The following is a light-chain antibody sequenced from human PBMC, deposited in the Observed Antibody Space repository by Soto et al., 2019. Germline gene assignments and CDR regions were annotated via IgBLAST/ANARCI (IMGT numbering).Light chain of an antibody. Sequence: EIVLTQSPATLSLSPGERATLSCRASQSVSRHLAWYQQKPGQAPRLLIYDASNRATGIPARFSGSGSGTDVTLTISSLEPEDSAVYYCQQRSNWLTFGGGTKVEIK. CDR3: QQRSNWLT. J-gene: IGKJ4*01. CDR2: DAS. CDR1: QSVSRH. V-gene: IGKV3-11*01.